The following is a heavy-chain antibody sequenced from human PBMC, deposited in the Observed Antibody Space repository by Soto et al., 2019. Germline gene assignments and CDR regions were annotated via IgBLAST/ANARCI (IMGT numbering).Heavy chain of an antibody. CDR3: ARTLYGDNVDY. Sequence: PGESLKISCNGSGYIFTNYWIGWVRQMPGKGLEWMGWMNPNSGNTGYAQKFQGRVTMTRNTSISTAYMELSSLRSEDTAVYYCARTLYGDNVDYWGQGTLVTVSS. CDR1: GYIFTNYW. CDR2: MNPNSGNT. V-gene: IGHV1-8*02. J-gene: IGHJ4*02. D-gene: IGHD4-17*01.